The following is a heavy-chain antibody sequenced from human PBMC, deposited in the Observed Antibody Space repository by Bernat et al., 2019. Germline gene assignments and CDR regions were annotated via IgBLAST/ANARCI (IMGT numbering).Heavy chain of an antibody. V-gene: IGHV3-30-3*01. CDR2: ISFDGSNK. J-gene: IGHJ2*01. Sequence: VQLLESGGGLVQPGTSLRLSCAASEFTFSSYAMHWVRQAPGKGLEWVAVISFDGSNKYYADSVKGRFTISRDNSKNTLYLQMNRLRAEDTAVYYCTRDRDIVVVTAATVGWYFDLWGRGTQVTVSS. CDR3: TRDRDIVVVTAATVGWYFDL. D-gene: IGHD2-15*01. CDR1: EFTFSSYA.